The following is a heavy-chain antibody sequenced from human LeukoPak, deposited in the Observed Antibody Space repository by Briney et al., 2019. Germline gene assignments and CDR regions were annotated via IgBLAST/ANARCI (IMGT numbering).Heavy chain of an antibody. D-gene: IGHD4-17*01. Sequence: GGSLRLSCAASGFTFSSYGMSWVRQAPGKGLEWVSAISGSGGSTYYADSVKGRFTISRDNSKNTLYLQMNSLRAEDTAVYYCAANDYGDYGMSYWGQGTLVTVSS. CDR3: AANDYGDYGMSY. CDR2: ISGSGGST. CDR1: GFTFSSYG. J-gene: IGHJ4*02. V-gene: IGHV3-23*01.